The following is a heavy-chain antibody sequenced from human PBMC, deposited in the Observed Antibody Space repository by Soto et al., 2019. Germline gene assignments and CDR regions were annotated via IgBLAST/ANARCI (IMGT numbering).Heavy chain of an antibody. D-gene: IGHD5-12*01. J-gene: IGHJ4*02. CDR2: ISSSGSTI. CDR1: GFTFSSYE. CDR3: ARETGLRSQFVY. Sequence: PGGSLRLSCAASGFTFSSYEMNWVRQAPGKGLEWVSYISSSGSTIYYADSVKGRFTISRDNAKNSLYLQMNSLRAEDTAVYYCARETGLRSQFVYWGQGTLVTVS. V-gene: IGHV3-48*03.